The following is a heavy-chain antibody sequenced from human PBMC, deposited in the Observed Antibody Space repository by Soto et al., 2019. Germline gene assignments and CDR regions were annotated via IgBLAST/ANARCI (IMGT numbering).Heavy chain of an antibody. D-gene: IGHD6-6*01. V-gene: IGHV1-8*01. Sequence: QVQLVQSGSEGKEPGASMKISCQASGYTFTRYDITWVRQATGQGLEWMGWMNPQTGNTAYAEKFQGSVTMTRSTSINTAYMELSCLRSEDMAVYYCARLSEESSSSNYYYFYMDVWGKGSTVTVSS. CDR1: GYTFTRYD. J-gene: IGHJ6*03. CDR2: MNPQTGNT. CDR3: ARLSEESSSSNYYYFYMDV.